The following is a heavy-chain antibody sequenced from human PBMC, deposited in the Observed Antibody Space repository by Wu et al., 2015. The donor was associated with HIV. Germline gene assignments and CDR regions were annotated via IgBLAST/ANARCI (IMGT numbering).Heavy chain of an antibody. CDR1: GATFSSYA. J-gene: IGHJ3*02. V-gene: IGHV1-69*13. CDR2: LIPMYGTA. Sequence: VQLLQSGAEVKNPGSSVKVSCKASGATFSSYALSWVRQAPGQGLEWMGRLIPMYGTANYAQKFQGRVTITADESTSTAYMDVSSLRSDDTAVYYCATTERDQLLSHGRTTGGLLAFDIWGQGTLVTVSS. D-gene: IGHD2-2*01. CDR3: ATTERDQLLSHGRTTGGLLAFDI.